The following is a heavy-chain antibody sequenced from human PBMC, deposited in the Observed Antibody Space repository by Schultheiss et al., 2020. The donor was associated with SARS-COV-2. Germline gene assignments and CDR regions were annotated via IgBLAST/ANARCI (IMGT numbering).Heavy chain of an antibody. Sequence: SETLSLTCAVYGGSFSGYYWSWIRQPAGKGLEWIGYIYYSGSTNYNPSLKSRVTISVDTSKNQFSLKLSSVTAADTAVYYCARDSTDCSSTSCASGYYMDVWGKGTTVTVSS. J-gene: IGHJ6*03. V-gene: IGHV4-59*12. D-gene: IGHD2-2*01. CDR3: ARDSTDCSSTSCASGYYMDV. CDR1: GGSFSGYY. CDR2: IYYSGST.